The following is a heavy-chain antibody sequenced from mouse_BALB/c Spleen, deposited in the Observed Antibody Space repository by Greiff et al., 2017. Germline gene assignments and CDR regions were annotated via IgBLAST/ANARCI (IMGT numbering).Heavy chain of an antibody. D-gene: IGHD1-2*01. V-gene: IGHV14-3*02. Sequence: EVKLVESGAELVKPGASVKLSCTASGFNIKDTYMHWVKQRPEQGLEWIGRIDPANGNTKYDPKFQGKATITADTSSNTAYLQLSSLTSEDTAVYYCARGITTATGFAYWGQGTLVTVSA. CDR2: IDPANGNT. J-gene: IGHJ3*01. CDR1: GFNIKDTY. CDR3: ARGITTATGFAY.